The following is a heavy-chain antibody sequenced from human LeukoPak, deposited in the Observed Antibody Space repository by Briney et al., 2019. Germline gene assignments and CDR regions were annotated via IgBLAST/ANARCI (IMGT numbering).Heavy chain of an antibody. J-gene: IGHJ5*02. CDR1: GASISSYY. Sequence: SETLSLTCSVSGASISSYYWSWIRQPPGKGLEWIGYIYYSGSTNYNPSLKNRVTISVDRSKNQFSLKLTSVTAADTAVYYCTREGDYYGSGSPGSFDPWGQGTLVTVSS. CDR3: TREGDYYGSGSPGSFDP. V-gene: IGHV4-59*12. D-gene: IGHD3-10*01. CDR2: IYYSGST.